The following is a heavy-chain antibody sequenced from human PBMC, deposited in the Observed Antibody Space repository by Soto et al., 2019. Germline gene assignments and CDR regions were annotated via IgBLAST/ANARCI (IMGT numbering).Heavy chain of an antibody. CDR1: GGSISSYY. J-gene: IGHJ3*02. CDR2: IYYSGST. V-gene: IGHV4-59*01. CDR3: AREVVGATIAFDI. D-gene: IGHD1-26*01. Sequence: SETLSLTCTVSGGSISSYYWSWIRQPPGKGLEWIGYIYYSGSTNYNPSLKSRVTISVDTSKNQFSLKLSSVTAADTAVYYCAREVVGATIAFDIWGQGTMVTVSS.